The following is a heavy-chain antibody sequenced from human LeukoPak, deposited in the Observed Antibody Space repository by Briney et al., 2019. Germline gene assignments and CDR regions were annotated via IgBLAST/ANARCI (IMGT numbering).Heavy chain of an antibody. CDR1: GDSVSSNSVT. CDR2: TYYRSTWYD. D-gene: IGHD2-2*01. J-gene: IGHJ5*02. Sequence: SQTLSLTCAISGDSVSSNSVTWNWIRQSPSRGLEWLVRTYYRSTWYDDYAVSVRGRITVNPDTSKNQFSLHLNSVTPEDTAVYYCARRLTQYDCFDPWGQGILVIVSS. V-gene: IGHV6-1*01. CDR3: ARRLTQYDCFDP.